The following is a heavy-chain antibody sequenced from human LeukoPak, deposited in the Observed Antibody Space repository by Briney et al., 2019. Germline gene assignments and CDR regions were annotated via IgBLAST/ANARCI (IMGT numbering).Heavy chain of an antibody. CDR3: ARILMGSYNGPRWYGGRYFDY. CDR1: GGSISSYY. V-gene: IGHV4-59*01. D-gene: IGHD1-26*01. CDR2: VYYSGNT. Sequence: SETLSLTCTVSGGSISSYYWSWIRQPLGKGLEWIGYVYYSGNTNYNPSLKSRVTISVETSKNQFSLKLSSVTAADTAVYFCARILMGSYNGPRWYGGRYFDYWGQGTLVTVSS. J-gene: IGHJ4*02.